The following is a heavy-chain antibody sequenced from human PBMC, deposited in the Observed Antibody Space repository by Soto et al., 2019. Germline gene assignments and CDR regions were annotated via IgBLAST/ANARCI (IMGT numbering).Heavy chain of an antibody. J-gene: IGHJ6*03. CDR2: ISSSSSYI. Sequence: GGSLRLSCAASGFTFSSYSMNWVRQAPGKGLEWVSSISSSSSYIYYADSVKGRFTISRDNAKNSLYLQMNSLRAEDTAVYYCAGWAYCSGGSCQYYYYYMDVWGKGTTVTVSS. V-gene: IGHV3-21*01. D-gene: IGHD2-15*01. CDR1: GFTFSSYS. CDR3: AGWAYCSGGSCQYYYYYMDV.